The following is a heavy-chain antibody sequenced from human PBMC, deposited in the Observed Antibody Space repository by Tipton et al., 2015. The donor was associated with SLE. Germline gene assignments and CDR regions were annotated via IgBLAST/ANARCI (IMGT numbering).Heavy chain of an antibody. Sequence: LRLSCAVYGGSFSGYYWSWIRQPPGKGLEWIGYIYYSGSTIYNPSLKSRVTISVDTSKNQFSLKLSSVTAADTAVYYCARTITMMMFPGAFDIWGQGTMVTVSS. CDR3: ARTITMMMFPGAFDI. D-gene: IGHD3-22*01. V-gene: IGHV4-59*12. J-gene: IGHJ3*02. CDR1: GGSFSGYY. CDR2: IYYSGST.